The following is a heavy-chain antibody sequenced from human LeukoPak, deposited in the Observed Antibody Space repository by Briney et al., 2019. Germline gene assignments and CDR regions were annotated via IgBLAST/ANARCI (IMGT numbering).Heavy chain of an antibody. D-gene: IGHD3-10*01. V-gene: IGHV1-2*02. CDR3: ARGPPLNYGSGSYSNY. J-gene: IGHJ4*02. CDR1: GYTFTGYY. Sequence: ASVKVSCKASGYTFTGYYMHWVRQAPGQGLEWMGWINPNSGGTNYAQKFQGRVTMTRDTSISTAYMELSSLRSEDTAVYYCARGPPLNYGSGSYSNYWGQGTLVTVSS. CDR2: INPNSGGT.